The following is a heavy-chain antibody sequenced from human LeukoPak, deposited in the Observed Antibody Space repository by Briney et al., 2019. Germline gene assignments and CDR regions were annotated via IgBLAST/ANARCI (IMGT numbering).Heavy chain of an antibody. CDR3: AKGGAVVLSPFDY. Sequence: QTGGSLRLSCAASGFSFSSYAMIWVRQAPGKGLVWVSVISSSGESTYYADSLKGRFTISRDNSKNTLSLQMNSLRAEDTAIYYCAKGGAVVLSPFDYWGQGTLVTVSS. J-gene: IGHJ4*02. CDR1: GFSFSSYA. D-gene: IGHD2/OR15-2a*01. CDR2: ISSSGEST. V-gene: IGHV3-23*01.